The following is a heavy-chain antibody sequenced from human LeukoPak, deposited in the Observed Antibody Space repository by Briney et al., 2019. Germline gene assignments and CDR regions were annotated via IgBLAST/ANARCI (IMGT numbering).Heavy chain of an antibody. V-gene: IGHV4-4*07. CDR3: ARQIIPYYMDV. Sequence: PSETLSLTCTVSGGSISSYYWSWIRQPAGKGLEWIGSIYHSGSTYYNPSLKSRVTVSLDTSKNQFSLKLSSVTAADTAVYYCARQIIPYYMDVWGKGTTVTVSS. J-gene: IGHJ6*03. CDR1: GGSISSYY. D-gene: IGHD2-21*01. CDR2: IYHSGST.